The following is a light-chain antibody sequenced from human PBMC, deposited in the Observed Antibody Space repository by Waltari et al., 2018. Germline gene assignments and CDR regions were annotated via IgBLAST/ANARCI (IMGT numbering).Light chain of an antibody. CDR2: EVS. CDR1: TNDIGSYDY. CDR3: SSYVASRIV. J-gene: IGLJ2*01. Sequence: QSALTQPPSASGSPGQSVTLSCTGTTNDIGSYDYVSWYQHPPGTAPKLIIYEVSNRPSGVSKRFSGSKSGSTASLTVSALQVEDEAIYYCSSYVASRIVFGGGTRLTVL. V-gene: IGLV2-8*01.